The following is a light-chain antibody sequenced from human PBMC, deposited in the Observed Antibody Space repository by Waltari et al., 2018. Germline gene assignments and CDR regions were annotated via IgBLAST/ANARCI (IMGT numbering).Light chain of an antibody. V-gene: IGLV2-8*01. J-gene: IGLJ2*01. Sequence: QSALTQPPSASGSPGQSVTISCTGTSSDVGAYNYVSWYQQHPGKAPKLMIYEVTKRPSGVPDLFSGSKSGNTASLTVSGLQAEDEADYYCSSYADNTWIFGGGTKLTVL. CDR1: SSDVGAYNY. CDR3: SSYADNTWI. CDR2: EVT.